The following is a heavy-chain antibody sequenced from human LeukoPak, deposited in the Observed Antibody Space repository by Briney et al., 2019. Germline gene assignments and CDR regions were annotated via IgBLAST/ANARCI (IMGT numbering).Heavy chain of an antibody. V-gene: IGHV3-21*01. D-gene: IGHD4-17*01. J-gene: IGHJ4*02. CDR1: GFTFSSYS. CDR3: ARDSGDYALDY. Sequence: GXXLRLSCAASGFTFSSYSMNWVRQAPGKGLEWVSSISSSSSYIYYADSVKGRFTISRDNAKNSLYLQMNSLRAEDTAVYYCARDSGDYALDYWGQGTLVTVSS. CDR2: ISSSSSYI.